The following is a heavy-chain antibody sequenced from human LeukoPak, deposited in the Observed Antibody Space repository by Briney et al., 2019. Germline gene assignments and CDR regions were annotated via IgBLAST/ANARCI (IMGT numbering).Heavy chain of an antibody. V-gene: IGHV5-51*01. J-gene: IGHJ4*02. Sequence: GESLKISCKGSGYSFTSYWIGWVRQMPGKGLDWMGIIYPGDSDTRYSPSFQGQVTISADKSISTAYLQWSSLKASDTAMYYCARHGDISGYYQGGDYWGQGTLVTVSS. CDR1: GYSFTSYW. CDR2: IYPGDSDT. D-gene: IGHD3-22*01. CDR3: ARHGDISGYYQGGDY.